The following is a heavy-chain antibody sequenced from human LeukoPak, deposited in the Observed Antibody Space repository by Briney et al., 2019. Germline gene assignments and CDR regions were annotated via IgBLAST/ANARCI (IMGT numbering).Heavy chain of an antibody. J-gene: IGHJ3*02. Sequence: GGSLRLSCAASGFTFSSYAMSWVRQAPGKGLEWVSAISGSGGSTYYADSVKGRFTISRDNSKNTLYLQMNTLRAEDTAVYYCAKDSGGYCSSTSCPLGAFDICGQGTMVTVSS. D-gene: IGHD2-2*01. CDR3: AKDSGGYCSSTSCPLGAFDI. CDR2: ISGSGGST. V-gene: IGHV3-23*01. CDR1: GFTFSSYA.